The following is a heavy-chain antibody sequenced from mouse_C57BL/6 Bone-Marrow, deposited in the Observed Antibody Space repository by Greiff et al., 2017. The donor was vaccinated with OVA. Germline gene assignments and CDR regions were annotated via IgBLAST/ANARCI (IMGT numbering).Heavy chain of an antibody. CDR1: GFTFSDYG. Sequence: EVQVVESGGGLVKPGGSLKLSCAASGFTFSDYGMHWVRQAPEKGLEWVAYISSGSSTIYYADTVKGRFTISRDNAKNTLFLQMTSLRSEDTAMYYCARPPYYSNYVAMDYWGQGTSVTVSS. CDR3: ARPPYYSNYVAMDY. CDR2: ISSGSSTI. D-gene: IGHD2-5*01. J-gene: IGHJ4*01. V-gene: IGHV5-17*01.